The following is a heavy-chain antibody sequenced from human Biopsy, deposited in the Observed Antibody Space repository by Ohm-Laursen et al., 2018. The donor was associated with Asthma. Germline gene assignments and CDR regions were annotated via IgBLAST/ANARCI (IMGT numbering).Heavy chain of an antibody. CDR3: VRHQYSSSWSTFDY. CDR1: GGSFSSNY. Sequence: TLSLTCPVYGGSFSSNYWSWIRQPPGKGMEWIGSMYHSGSPYYHPSLKSRATISVDTSKNQLSLKMSSVTAADTAVYFCVRHQYSSSWSTFDYWGQGALVTVSS. V-gene: IGHV4-39*01. CDR2: MYHSGSP. D-gene: IGHD3-22*01. J-gene: IGHJ4*02.